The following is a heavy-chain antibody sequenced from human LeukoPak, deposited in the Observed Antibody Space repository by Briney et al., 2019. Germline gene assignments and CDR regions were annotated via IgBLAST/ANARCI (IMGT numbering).Heavy chain of an antibody. CDR3: AKTSGDSGSYPYYHYYMDV. D-gene: IGHD1-26*01. V-gene: IGHV4-39*07. Sequence: PSETLSLTCTVSGGSISSSSYYWGWIRQPPGKGLEWIGSIYYSGSTYYNPSLKSRVTISVDTSKNQFSLKLSSVTAADTAVYYCAKTSGDSGSYPYYHYYMDVWGKGTTVTVSS. J-gene: IGHJ6*03. CDR2: IYYSGST. CDR1: GGSISSSSYY.